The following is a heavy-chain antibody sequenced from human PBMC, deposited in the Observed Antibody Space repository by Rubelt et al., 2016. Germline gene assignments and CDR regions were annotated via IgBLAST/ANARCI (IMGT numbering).Heavy chain of an antibody. CDR1: GYTLSSYA. Sequence: QVQLVQSGAEVKKPGASVKVSCKASGYTLSSYAISWVRQAPGQGLEWMGWISAYSVNTHSAQQSRGRVTMTTDSSTSTAYMELMSLRSDDTAVYYCATILSTHWDWGQGTLVTVSS. V-gene: IGHV1-18*01. D-gene: IGHD2-21*01. CDR2: ISAYSVNT. CDR3: ATILSTHWD. J-gene: IGHJ4*02.